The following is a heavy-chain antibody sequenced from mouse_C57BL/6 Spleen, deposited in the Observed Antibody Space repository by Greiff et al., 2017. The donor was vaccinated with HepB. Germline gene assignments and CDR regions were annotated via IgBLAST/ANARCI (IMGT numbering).Heavy chain of an antibody. Sequence: QVQLKQSGAELARPGASVKLSCKASGYTFTSYGISWVKQRTGQGLEWIGEIYPRSGNTYYNEKFKGKATLTADTSSSTSYMELRSLTSEDSAVYFCARENSSGYVRAWFAYWGQGTLVTVSA. CDR3: ARENSSGYVRAWFAY. CDR1: GYTFTSYG. J-gene: IGHJ3*01. CDR2: IYPRSGNT. V-gene: IGHV1-81*01. D-gene: IGHD3-2*02.